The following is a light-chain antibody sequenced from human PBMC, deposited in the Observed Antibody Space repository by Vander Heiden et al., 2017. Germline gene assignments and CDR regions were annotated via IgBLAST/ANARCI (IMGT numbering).Light chain of an antibody. V-gene: IGKV1D-8*01. CDR1: QGSSSY. J-gene: IGKJ4*01. CDR2: AAS. Sequence: VIWMTQSPSLLSASTGDRVTIRCRMSQGSSSYVAWYQQKPGKAPELLIYAASTLQSGVPSRFSGSGAGTDFTLTISCLQSEDFATYYCQQYYSFPLTFGGGTKVEIK. CDR3: QQYYSFPLT.